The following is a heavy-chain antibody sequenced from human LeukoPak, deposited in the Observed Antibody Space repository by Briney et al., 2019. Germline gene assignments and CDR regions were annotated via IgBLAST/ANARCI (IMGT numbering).Heavy chain of an antibody. CDR1: GDSISKFA. CDR2: IIPLFGTA. J-gene: IGHJ4*02. CDR3: ARGWLAETTVVTPYNY. Sequence: ASVKVSCKASGDSISKFAVNWVRQAPGQGLEWMGGIIPLFGTANYAQKFQGRVTITAVESMSTAYMELSSLRSEDTAVYYCARGWLAETTVVTPYNYWGQGTLVTVSS. D-gene: IGHD4-23*01. V-gene: IGHV1-69*01.